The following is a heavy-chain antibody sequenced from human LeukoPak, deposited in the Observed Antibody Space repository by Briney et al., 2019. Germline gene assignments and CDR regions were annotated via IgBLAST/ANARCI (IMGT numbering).Heavy chain of an antibody. CDR1: GFTFITSA. V-gene: IGHV3-21*01. D-gene: IGHD3-16*01. J-gene: IGHJ4*02. CDR2: IDWDSSHI. Sequence: GGSLTLSCAASGFTFITSALNWVRQVPGMGLEWVSSIDWDSSHIYYAASVKGRFTISRDNGRNSVYLQMNSLRAEDTAVHYCARDPLRHLRMGHYDYWGQGTLVAVSS. CDR3: ARDPLRHLRMGHYDY.